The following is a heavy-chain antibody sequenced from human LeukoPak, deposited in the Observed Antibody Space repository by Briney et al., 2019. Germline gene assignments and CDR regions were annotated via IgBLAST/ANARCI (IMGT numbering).Heavy chain of an antibody. CDR2: IYYSGST. CDR1: GGSISSYY. D-gene: IGHD2-2*01. J-gene: IGHJ4*02. Sequence: SETLSLTCTVSGGSISSYYWSWIRQPPGKGLEWIGYIYYSGSTNYNPSLKSRVTISVDTSENQFSLKLSSVTAADTAVYYCARVPDCSSTSCYPYFDYWGQGTLVTVSS. V-gene: IGHV4-59*01. CDR3: ARVPDCSSTSCYPYFDY.